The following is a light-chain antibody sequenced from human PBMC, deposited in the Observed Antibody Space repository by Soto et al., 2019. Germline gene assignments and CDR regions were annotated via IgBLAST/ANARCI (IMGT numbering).Light chain of an antibody. J-gene: IGLJ1*01. CDR1: SSDVGGYNY. CDR2: DVS. Sequence: QSALTQPRSVSGSPGQSVTISCTGTSSDVGGYNYVSWYQQHPGKAPKLMIYDVSKRPPGVPDRFSGSKSGNTASLTISGLQAEDEADYYCCSDAGSYVFGTGTKLTVL. CDR3: CSDAGSYV. V-gene: IGLV2-11*01.